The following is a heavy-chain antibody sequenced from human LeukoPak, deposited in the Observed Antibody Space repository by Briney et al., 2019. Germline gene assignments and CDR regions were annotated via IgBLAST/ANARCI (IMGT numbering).Heavy chain of an antibody. D-gene: IGHD3-10*01. J-gene: IGHJ4*02. CDR2: TSSDLNVK. CDR1: GFTFRNYV. Sequence: SGGSLRLSCAAFGFTFRNYVIHWVRQAPGKGLEWVAVTSSDLNVKLYADSVKGRFTISRDNSRSTLYLQMNSLRPEDTAIYYCAREGYYGSGSPPSLYFDYWGQGTLVTVSS. CDR3: AREGYYGSGSPPSLYFDY. V-gene: IGHV3-30-3*01.